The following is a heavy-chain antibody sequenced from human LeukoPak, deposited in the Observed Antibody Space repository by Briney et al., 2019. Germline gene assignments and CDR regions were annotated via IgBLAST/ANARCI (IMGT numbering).Heavy chain of an antibody. CDR3: AKDYEYSSSSWVDY. CDR2: IRYDGSNK. D-gene: IGHD6-6*01. CDR1: GFTFSSYG. Sequence: GGSLRLSCAASGFTFSSYGMHWVRQAPGKGLEWVAFIRYDGSNKYYADSVKGRFTISRDNSKNTLYLQMNSLRAEDTAVYYCAKDYEYSSSSWVDYWGQGTLVTVSS. V-gene: IGHV3-30*02. J-gene: IGHJ4*02.